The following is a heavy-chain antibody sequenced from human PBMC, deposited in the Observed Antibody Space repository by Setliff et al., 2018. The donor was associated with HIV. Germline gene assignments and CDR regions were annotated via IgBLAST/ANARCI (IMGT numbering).Heavy chain of an antibody. Sequence: GESLKISCEASGLSFRTSSLHWIRQSPGKGLEWVAVISYNGIYTYYLDSVKGRFTISRDNSKKTLFLQMNDLRAEDSALYYCATDMYFNFWSGYPFRQSLDHWGLGTLVTV. D-gene: IGHD3-3*01. CDR1: GLSFRTSS. CDR2: ISYNGIYT. V-gene: IGHV3-30*04. CDR3: ATDMYFNFWSGYPFRQSLDH. J-gene: IGHJ4*02.